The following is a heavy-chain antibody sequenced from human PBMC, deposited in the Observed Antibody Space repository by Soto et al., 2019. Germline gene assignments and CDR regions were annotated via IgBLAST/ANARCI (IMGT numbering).Heavy chain of an antibody. D-gene: IGHD6-13*01. CDR3: ARDRIEAAGTARFNYYYGMDV. CDR1: GFTVSSTY. CDR2: IYGGLTT. J-gene: IGHJ6*02. Sequence: PGGSLRLSCAASGFTVSSTYMTWVRQAPGKGLEWVSVIYGGLTTSYADSVKGRFTISRDNSKNTVFLQMDSLRGEDTAVYYCARDRIEAAGTARFNYYYGMDVWGRGTTVSVSS. V-gene: IGHV3-53*01.